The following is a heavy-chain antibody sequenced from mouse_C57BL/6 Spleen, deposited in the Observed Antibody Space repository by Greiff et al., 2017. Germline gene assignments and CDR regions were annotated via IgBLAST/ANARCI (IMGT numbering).Heavy chain of an antibody. D-gene: IGHD1-1*01. V-gene: IGHV1-22*01. CDR1: GYTFTDYN. CDR3: ARSRNGSSYYFDY. J-gene: IGHJ2*01. CDR2: INPNNGGT. Sequence: EVQLQQSGPELVKPGASVKMSCKASGYTFTDYNMHWVKQSHGKSLEWIGYINPNNGGTSYNQKFKGKATLTVNKSSSTAYMELRSLTSEDSAVYYCARSRNGSSYYFDYWGQGTTLTVSS.